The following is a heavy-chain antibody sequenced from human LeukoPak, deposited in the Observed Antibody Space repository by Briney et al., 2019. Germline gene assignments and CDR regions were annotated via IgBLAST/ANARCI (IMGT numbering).Heavy chain of an antibody. CDR1: GGSISSINYY. CDR2: IFYSGTT. V-gene: IGHV4-39*01. Sequence: SETLSLTCTVSGGSISSINYYWDWIRQPPGKGLEWIGNIFYSGTTHYNPSLRGRVTISVGTSKNQFSLKLSSVTATDTAVYYCARGRLAYYDHDYWGQGTLVTVSS. J-gene: IGHJ4*02. CDR3: ARGRLAYYDHDY. D-gene: IGHD3-22*01.